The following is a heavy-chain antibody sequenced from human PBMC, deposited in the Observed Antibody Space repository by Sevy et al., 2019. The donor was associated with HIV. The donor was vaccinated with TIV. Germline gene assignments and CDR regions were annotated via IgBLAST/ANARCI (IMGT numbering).Heavy chain of an antibody. V-gene: IGHV1-24*01. D-gene: IGHD2-2*01. J-gene: IGHJ4*02. CDR3: ATDIVVGRDY. Sequence: ASVKVSCKVSGYTLTELSIHWVRQAPGKGLEWMGGFDEDGETIYGQKFQGRVTMTEDTSTDTAYMELSSLRSEDTAVYYCATDIVVGRDYWGQGTLVTVSS. CDR2: FDEDGET. CDR1: GYTLTELS.